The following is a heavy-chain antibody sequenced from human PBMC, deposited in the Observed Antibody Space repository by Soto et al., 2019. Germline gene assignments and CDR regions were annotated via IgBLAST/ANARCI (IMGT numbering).Heavy chain of an antibody. CDR3: ARNLYCSSTSCYTPPD. V-gene: IGHV5-10-1*01. CDR1: GYSFTSYW. J-gene: IGHJ4*02. D-gene: IGHD2-2*02. Sequence: GESLKISCKGSGYSFTSYWISWVRQMPGKGLEWMGRIDPSDSYTNYSPSFQGHVTISADKSISTAYLQWSSLKASDTAMYYCARNLYCSSTSCYTPPDWGQGTLVTVSS. CDR2: IDPSDSYT.